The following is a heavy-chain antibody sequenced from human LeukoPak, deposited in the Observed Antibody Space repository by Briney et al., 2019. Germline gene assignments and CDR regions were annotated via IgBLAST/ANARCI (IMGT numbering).Heavy chain of an antibody. J-gene: IGHJ4*02. CDR3: TRTHLIVPNNYFDF. Sequence: SGTLSLTCVVSGGSIDTGDWWTWVRQSPGKGLEWIGEIYQSGSTHYSPSLKNRVTISIDKSKNQFSLNLKSVTAADTAVYFCTRTHLIVPNNYFDFWGQGARVTVSS. V-gene: IGHV4-4*02. CDR1: GGSIDTGDW. D-gene: IGHD2/OR15-2a*01. CDR2: IYQSGST.